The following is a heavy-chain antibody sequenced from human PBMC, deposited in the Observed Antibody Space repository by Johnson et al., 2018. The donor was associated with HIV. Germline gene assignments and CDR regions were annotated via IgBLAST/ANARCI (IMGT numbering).Heavy chain of an antibody. J-gene: IGHJ3*02. CDR1: GLTISDNY. Sequence: VQLVESGGGVVQPGRSLRLSCAASGLTISDNYMSWVRQAPGKGLEWVAVLYSGGDIYYADSVKGRFIIPRDNSKNTLYLQMNSLRAEDTAVYYCARDHLRRSHAFDIWGQGTMVTVSS. CDR3: ARDHLRRSHAFDI. V-gene: IGHV3-66*01. CDR2: LYSGGDI. D-gene: IGHD2-15*01.